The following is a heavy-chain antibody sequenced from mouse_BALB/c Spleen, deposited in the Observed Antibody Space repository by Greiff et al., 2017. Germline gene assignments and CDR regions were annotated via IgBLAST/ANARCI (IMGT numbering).Heavy chain of an antibody. J-gene: IGHJ3*01. CDR2: INPSTGYT. Sequence: QVQLQQSGAELVRPGTSVKISCKASGYTFTNYWLGWVKQRPGQGLEWIGYINPSTGYTEYNQKFKDKATLTADKSSSTAYMQLSSLTSEDSAVYYCARRDYTPFAYWGQGTLVTVSA. CDR3: ARRDYTPFAY. D-gene: IGHD2-12*01. V-gene: IGHV1-4*01. CDR1: GYTFTNYW.